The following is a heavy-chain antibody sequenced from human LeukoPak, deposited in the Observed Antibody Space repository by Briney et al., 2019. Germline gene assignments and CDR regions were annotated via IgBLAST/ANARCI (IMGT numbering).Heavy chain of an antibody. CDR1: GFTFGDYA. Sequence: GGSLRLSCTASGFTFGDYAMSWFRQAPGKGLEWVGFIRSKAYGGTTEYAASVKGRFTISRDDSKSIAYLQMNSLKTEDTAVYYCTRAALGYCSGGSCYSDWFDPWGQGTLVTVSS. CDR2: IRSKAYGGTT. D-gene: IGHD2-15*01. V-gene: IGHV3-49*03. J-gene: IGHJ5*02. CDR3: TRAALGYCSGGSCYSDWFDP.